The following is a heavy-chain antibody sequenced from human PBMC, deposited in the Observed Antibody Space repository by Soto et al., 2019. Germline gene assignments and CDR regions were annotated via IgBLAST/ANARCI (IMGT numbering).Heavy chain of an antibody. Sequence: SQTLSLTCAISGDSVSSNSPAWKCIRQAPSRGLEWLGRTYYRSKWYNDYAVSVKSRITINPDTSKNQFSLQLNSVTPEDTAVYYCARGLRDNYYYYGMDVWGQGTTVTVSS. D-gene: IGHD4-17*01. CDR1: GDSVSSNSPA. V-gene: IGHV6-1*01. CDR2: TYYRSKWYN. J-gene: IGHJ6*02. CDR3: ARGLRDNYYYYGMDV.